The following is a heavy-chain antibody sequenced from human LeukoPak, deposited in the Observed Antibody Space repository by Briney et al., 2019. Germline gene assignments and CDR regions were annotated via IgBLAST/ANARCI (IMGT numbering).Heavy chain of an antibody. Sequence: SGTLSLTCTVSCYSISSGYYWGWIRQPPGKGLEWIGTFYLGGSTYYNPSLKSRVTISVDTSKNQFSLKLSSVTAADTAVYYCARALIEFLEWLNWFDPWGQGTVVTVSS. V-gene: IGHV4-38-2*02. D-gene: IGHD3-3*01. CDR2: FYLGGST. J-gene: IGHJ5*02. CDR1: CYSISSGYY. CDR3: ARALIEFLEWLNWFDP.